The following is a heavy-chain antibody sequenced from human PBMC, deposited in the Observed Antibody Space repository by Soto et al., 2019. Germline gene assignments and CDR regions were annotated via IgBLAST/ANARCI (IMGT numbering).Heavy chain of an antibody. Sequence: ASVKVSCKAAGYSLTSYYMDWVRQAPGQGLEWMGITNPSDGSTNYAQKFQGRLTMTSDTSTSTVYMEMSSLRSEDTAMYYCARSYVTSRPIDFWGQGTLVTVSS. CDR2: TNPSDGST. D-gene: IGHD3-10*02. CDR1: GYSLTSYY. CDR3: ARSYVTSRPIDF. V-gene: IGHV1-46*01. J-gene: IGHJ4*02.